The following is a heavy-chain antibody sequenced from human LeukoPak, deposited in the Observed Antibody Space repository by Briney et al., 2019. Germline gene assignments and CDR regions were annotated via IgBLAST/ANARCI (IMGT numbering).Heavy chain of an antibody. J-gene: IGHJ5*02. CDR2: IYYSGST. V-gene: IGHV4-39*07. Sequence: SETLSLTCTVSGGSISSSSYYWGWIRQPPGKGLEWIGSIYYSGSTYYNPSLKSRVTISVDTSKNQFSLKLSSVTAADTAVYYCARDRSLYNWFDPWGQGTLVTVSS. CDR1: GGSISSSSYY. CDR3: ARDRSLYNWFDP. D-gene: IGHD6-13*01.